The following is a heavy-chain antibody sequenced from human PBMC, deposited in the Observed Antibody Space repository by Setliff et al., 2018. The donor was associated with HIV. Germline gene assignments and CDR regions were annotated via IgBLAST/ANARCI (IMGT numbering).Heavy chain of an antibody. CDR1: GGSTSSSSYY. CDR3: ATSLITVPPGAFDI. V-gene: IGHV4-39*07. J-gene: IGHJ3*02. D-gene: IGHD4-4*01. CDR2: IYHNGNT. Sequence: SETLSLTCTVAGGSTSSSSYYWGWIRQPPGMGLEWIASIYHNGNTYYNPSLKSRVTMSVDTSKNQFSLKLGSVTAADTAVYYCATSLITVPPGAFDIWGQGTMVTVSS.